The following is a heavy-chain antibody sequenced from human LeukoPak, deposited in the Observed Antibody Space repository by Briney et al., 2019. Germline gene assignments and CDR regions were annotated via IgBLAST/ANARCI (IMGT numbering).Heavy chain of an antibody. Sequence: PGRSLRLSCAASGFTFSSYAMHWVRQAPGKGLEWVAVISYDGSNKYYADSVKGRFTISRDNSKNTLYLQMNSLRAEDTAVYYCARDRGITMIPSDAFDIWGQGTMVTVSS. CDR3: ARDRGITMIPSDAFDI. D-gene: IGHD3-22*01. J-gene: IGHJ3*02. CDR1: GFTFSSYA. CDR2: ISYDGSNK. V-gene: IGHV3-30-3*01.